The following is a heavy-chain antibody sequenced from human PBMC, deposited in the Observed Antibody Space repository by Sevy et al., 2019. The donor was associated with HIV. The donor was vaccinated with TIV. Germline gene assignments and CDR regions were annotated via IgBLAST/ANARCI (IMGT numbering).Heavy chain of an antibody. Sequence: GGSLRLSCTDSGFTFSSYAMTWVRQAPGKGLEWVSSITGNGDTTYYVDSVKVRFTISRDNAKNTLFLQMNNLRAEDTAIYYCSTDAFIVGTILVAFEIWGQGTMVTVSS. CDR1: GFTFSSYA. CDR2: ITGNGDTT. V-gene: IGHV3-23*01. D-gene: IGHD1-7*01. CDR3: STDAFIVGTILVAFEI. J-gene: IGHJ3*02.